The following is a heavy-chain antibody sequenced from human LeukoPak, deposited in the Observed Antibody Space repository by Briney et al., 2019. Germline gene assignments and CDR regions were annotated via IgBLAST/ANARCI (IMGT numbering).Heavy chain of an antibody. J-gene: IGHJ4*02. CDR3: TTGSDIVVVPAAIDGDY. V-gene: IGHV3-15*01. D-gene: IGHD2-2*02. CDR1: GFTFSNAW. CDR2: IKSKTDGGTT. Sequence: GGSLRPSCAASGFTFSNAWMSWVRQAPGKGLEWVGRIKSKTDGGTTDYAAPVKGRFTISRDDSKNTLYLQMNSLKTEDTAVYYCTTGSDIVVVPAAIDGDYWGQGTLVTVSS.